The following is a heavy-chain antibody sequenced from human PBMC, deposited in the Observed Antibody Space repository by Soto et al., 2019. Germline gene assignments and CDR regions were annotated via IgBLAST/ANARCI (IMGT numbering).Heavy chain of an antibody. CDR1: GGSIGSGGYY. J-gene: IGHJ4*02. CDR3: ARGLYYYDSSGYTNYFDY. Sequence: QVQLQESGPGLVKPSQTLSLTCTVSGGSIGSGGYYWSWIRQHPGKGLEWIGYIYYSGSTYYNPSLKRRVTISLDTSKNQFSLKLSSVTAADTAVYYCARGLYYYDSSGYTNYFDYWGQGTLVTVSS. D-gene: IGHD3-22*01. CDR2: IYYSGST. V-gene: IGHV4-31*03.